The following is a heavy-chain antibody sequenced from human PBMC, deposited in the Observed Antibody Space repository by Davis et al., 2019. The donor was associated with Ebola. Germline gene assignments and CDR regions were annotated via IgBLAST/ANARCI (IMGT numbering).Heavy chain of an antibody. CDR2: INAGNGNT. J-gene: IGHJ4*02. D-gene: IGHD1-1*01. CDR1: GYTFTSYA. V-gene: IGHV1-3*01. CDR3: ARAQFPTTSDH. Sequence: AASVKVSCKASGYTFTSYAMHWVRQAPGQRLEWMGWINAGNGNTKYSQKFQGRVTITRDTSASTAYMEVGSLRSDDTAVYYCARAQFPTTSDHWGQGTLDTVSS.